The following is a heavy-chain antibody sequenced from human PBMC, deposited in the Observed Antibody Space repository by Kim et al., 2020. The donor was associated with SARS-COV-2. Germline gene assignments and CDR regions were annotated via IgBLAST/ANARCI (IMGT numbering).Heavy chain of an antibody. J-gene: IGHJ4*02. CDR3: ARGGFGGYFDCLDY. D-gene: IGHD3-9*01. Sequence: PSFQGQVTISADESISTAYLQWSSLKASDTARYYCARGGFGGYFDCLDYWGQGTLVTVSS. V-gene: IGHV5-51*01.